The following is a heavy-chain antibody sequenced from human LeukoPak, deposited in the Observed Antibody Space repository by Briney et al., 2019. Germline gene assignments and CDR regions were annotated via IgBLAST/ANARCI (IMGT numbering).Heavy chain of an antibody. CDR3: ARESKSYDGSGFYHDY. CDR2: IYTSGST. Sequence: SETLSLTCTVPGGSVSSGSYHWSWIRQPAGKGLEWIGRIYTSGSTDYNPSLRSRVTMSVDTSRNQFSLKLTSVTAADTAVYYCARESKSYDGSGFYHDYWGQGTLVAVSS. V-gene: IGHV4-61*02. CDR1: GGSVSSGSYH. D-gene: IGHD3-22*01. J-gene: IGHJ4*02.